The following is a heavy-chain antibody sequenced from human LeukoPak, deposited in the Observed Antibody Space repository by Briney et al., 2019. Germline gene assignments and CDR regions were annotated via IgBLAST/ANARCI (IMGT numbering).Heavy chain of an antibody. CDR1: GYTFTGYY. Sequence: ASVKVSCKASGYTFTGYYMHWVRQAPGQGLEWMGWINPNSGGTNYAQKFQGRVTMTRDTSISTAYMELSRLRSDDTAVYYCARDTDCSGGSCYPGYWGQGTLVTVSS. D-gene: IGHD2-15*01. J-gene: IGHJ4*02. V-gene: IGHV1-2*02. CDR3: ARDTDCSGGSCYPGY. CDR2: INPNSGGT.